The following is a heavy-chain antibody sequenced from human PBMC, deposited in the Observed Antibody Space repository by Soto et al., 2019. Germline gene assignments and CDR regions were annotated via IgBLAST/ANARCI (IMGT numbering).Heavy chain of an antibody. CDR3: SLSTIVVVNFDY. CDR2: IYYSGST. D-gene: IGHD3-22*01. CDR1: GGSISSGGYY. Sequence: QVQLQESGPGLVKPSQTLSLTCTVSGGSISSGGYYWRWIRQHPGKGLEWIGYIYYSGSTYYNPSLKSRVTITVDTSKNQFSLKLSSVTAADTAVYYCSLSTIVVVNFDYWGQGTLVTVSS. J-gene: IGHJ4*02. V-gene: IGHV4-31*03.